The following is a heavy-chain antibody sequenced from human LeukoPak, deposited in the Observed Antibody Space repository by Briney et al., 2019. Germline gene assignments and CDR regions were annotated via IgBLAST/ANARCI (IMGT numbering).Heavy chain of an antibody. CDR2: ISGSGGST. D-gene: IGHD3-3*01. J-gene: IGHJ4*02. CDR1: GFTFSSYA. CDR3: AKELRRITIFGVVTFDY. V-gene: IGHV3-23*01. Sequence: GGSLRLSCAASGFTFSSYAMSRVRQAPGKGLEWVSAISGSGGSTYYADSVKGRFTISRDNSKNTLYLQMNSLRAEDTAVYYCAKELRRITIFGVVTFDYWGQGTLVTVSS.